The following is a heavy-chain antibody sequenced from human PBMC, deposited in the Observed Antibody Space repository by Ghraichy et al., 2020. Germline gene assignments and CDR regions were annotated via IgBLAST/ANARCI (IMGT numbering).Heavy chain of an antibody. J-gene: IGHJ4*02. V-gene: IGHV4-59*08. D-gene: IGHD2-21*01. CDR1: GGSISGFH. CDR2: IFHTGTT. Sequence: SETLSLTCTVLGGSISGFHWSWTRQAPGKGLEWIGSIFHTGTTNYSPSLKSRLTISLDASKNQFSLKLTSVTAADTAIYYCARHRVPVIWGQGTLVTVSS. CDR3: ARHRVPVI.